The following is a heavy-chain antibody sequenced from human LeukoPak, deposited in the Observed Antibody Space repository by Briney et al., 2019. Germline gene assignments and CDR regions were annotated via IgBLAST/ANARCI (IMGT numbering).Heavy chain of an antibody. Sequence: GGSLRLSCAASGFTVSSNYMSWVRQAPGKGLEWISVIYSGGSTYYAASVKGRFTISRDNAKNSLYLQMNSLRAEDTAVYYCARERQNAYWGQGTLVTVAS. CDR1: GFTVSSNY. D-gene: IGHD6-25*01. CDR3: ARERQNAY. CDR2: IYSGGST. V-gene: IGHV3-66*01. J-gene: IGHJ4*02.